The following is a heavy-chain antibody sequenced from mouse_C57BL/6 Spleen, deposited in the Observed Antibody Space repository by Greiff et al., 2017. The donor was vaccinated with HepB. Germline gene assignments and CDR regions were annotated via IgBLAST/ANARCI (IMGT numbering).Heavy chain of an antibody. CDR1: GFTFSSYT. CDR3: ARHWDDYAMDY. V-gene: IGHV5-9*01. D-gene: IGHD4-1*01. J-gene: IGHJ4*01. Sequence: VMLVESGGGLVKPGGSLKLSCAASGFTFSSYTMSWVRQTPEKRLEWVATISGGGGNTYYPDSVKGRFTISRDNAKNTLYLQMSSLRSEDTALYYCARHWDDYAMDYWGQGTSVTVSS. CDR2: ISGGGGNT.